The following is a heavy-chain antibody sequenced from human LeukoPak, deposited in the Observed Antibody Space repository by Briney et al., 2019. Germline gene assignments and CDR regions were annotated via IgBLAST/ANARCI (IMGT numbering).Heavy chain of an antibody. D-gene: IGHD2-15*01. CDR1: GYTFTDYY. CDR2: INPNSGGT. CDR3: ARYCSGGSCPLYYFDY. Sequence: VASVKVSCKASGYTFTDYYMHWVRQAPGQGLEWMGWINPNSGGTNYAQKFQGRVTMTRDTSISTAYMELSRLRSDDTAVYYCARYCSGGSCPLYYFDYWGQGTLVTVSS. J-gene: IGHJ4*02. V-gene: IGHV1-2*02.